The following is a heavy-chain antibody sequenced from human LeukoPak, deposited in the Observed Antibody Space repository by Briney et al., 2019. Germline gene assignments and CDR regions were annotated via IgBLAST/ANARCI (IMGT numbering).Heavy chain of an antibody. CDR3: ARDGDAPMTDFDY. Sequence: GGSLRLSCAASGFTFSSYSMNWVRQTPGKGLEWVSSISSGSGYIHYADSVKGRFTISRDNSKNTLYLQMNSLRAEDTAVYYCARDGDAPMTDFDYWGQGTLVTVSS. V-gene: IGHV3-21*01. J-gene: IGHJ4*02. CDR2: ISSGSGYI. CDR1: GFTFSSYS. D-gene: IGHD2-21*02.